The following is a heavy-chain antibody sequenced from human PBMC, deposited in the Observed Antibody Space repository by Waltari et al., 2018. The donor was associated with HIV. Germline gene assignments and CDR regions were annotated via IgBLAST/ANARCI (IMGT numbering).Heavy chain of an antibody. J-gene: IGHJ4*02. CDR1: GYTFTTYG. Sequence: QVHLVQSAAELRKPGASMTFSCKAPGYTFTTYGSTLVRQATGQGLEWMGWIRGYNGETKYAQKVRGRVTMTTDTSTSTAYLEMGSLRFDDTAVYYCARDHYYGSSGYYYDYWGQGTLVTVSS. V-gene: IGHV1-18*01. D-gene: IGHD3-22*01. CDR2: IRGYNGET. CDR3: ARDHYYGSSGYYYDY.